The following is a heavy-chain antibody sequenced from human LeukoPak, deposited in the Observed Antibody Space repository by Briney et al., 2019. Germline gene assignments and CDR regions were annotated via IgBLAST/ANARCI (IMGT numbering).Heavy chain of an antibody. V-gene: IGHV4-34*01. J-gene: IGHJ4*02. Sequence: SETLSLTCAVYGGSFSGYYWSWIRQPPGKGLEWIGEINHSGSTNYNPSLKSRVTISVDTSKNQFSLKLSSVTAADTAVYYCARVAYGDYVRIFDYWGQGTLVTVSS. D-gene: IGHD4-17*01. CDR1: GGSFSGYY. CDR2: INHSGST. CDR3: ARVAYGDYVRIFDY.